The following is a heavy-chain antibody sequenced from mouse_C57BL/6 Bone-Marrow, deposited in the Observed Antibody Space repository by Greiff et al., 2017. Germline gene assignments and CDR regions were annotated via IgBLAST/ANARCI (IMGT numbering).Heavy chain of an antibody. CDR1: GYTFTSYW. Sequence: QVQLQQPGAELVRPGSSVKLSCKASGYTFTSYWMDWVKQRPGQGLEWIGNIYPSDSETHYNQKFKDKATLTVDKSSSTAYMQLSSLTSEDSAVSYLVRYGSLDYWGQGTTLTVSS. CDR2: IYPSDSET. V-gene: IGHV1-61*01. CDR3: VRYGSLDY. D-gene: IGHD1-1*01. J-gene: IGHJ2*01.